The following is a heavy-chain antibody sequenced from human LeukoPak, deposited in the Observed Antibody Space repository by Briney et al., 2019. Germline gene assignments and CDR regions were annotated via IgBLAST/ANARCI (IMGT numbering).Heavy chain of an antibody. CDR3: ARGAVYDSSGYGLFVDY. J-gene: IGHJ4*02. D-gene: IGHD3-22*01. CDR1: GFTVSSNY. Sequence: GSLRLSCAASGFTVSSNYMNWIRQPPGKGLEWIGEINHSGSTNYNPSLKSRATISVDTSKNQFSLKLSSVTAADTAVYYCARGAVYDSSGYGLFVDYWGQGTLVTVSS. CDR2: INHSGST. V-gene: IGHV4-34*01.